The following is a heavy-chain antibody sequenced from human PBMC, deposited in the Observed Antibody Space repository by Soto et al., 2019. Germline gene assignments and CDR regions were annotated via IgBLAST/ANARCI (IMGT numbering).Heavy chain of an antibody. CDR1: GFTFSSYG. CDR2: ISYDGSNK. Sequence: QPGGSLRLSCAASGFTFSSYGMHWVRQAPGKGLEWVAVISYDGSNKYYADSVKGRFTISRDNSKNTLYLQMNSLRAEDTAVYYCARAMVPEPYFDYWGQGTLVTVSS. D-gene: IGHD5-18*01. V-gene: IGHV3-30*03. J-gene: IGHJ4*02. CDR3: ARAMVPEPYFDY.